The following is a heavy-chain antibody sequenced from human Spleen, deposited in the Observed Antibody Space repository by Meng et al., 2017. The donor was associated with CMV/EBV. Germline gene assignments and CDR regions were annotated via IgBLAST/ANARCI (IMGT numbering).Heavy chain of an antibody. V-gene: IGHV1-8*02. CDR3: ARGRQLGRNWFDP. CDR2: MNPNSGNT. D-gene: IGHD6-13*01. CDR1: GGTFSGYT. J-gene: IGHJ5*02. Sequence: ASVKVSCKASGGTFSGYTISWVRQATGQGLEWMGWMNPNSGNTGYAHKFQGRVTMTRNTSISTAYMELSSLRSEDTAVYYCARGRQLGRNWFDPWGQGSLVTVSS.